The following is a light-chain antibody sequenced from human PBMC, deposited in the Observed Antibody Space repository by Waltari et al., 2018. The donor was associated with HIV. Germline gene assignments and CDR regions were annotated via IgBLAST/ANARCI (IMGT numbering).Light chain of an antibody. CDR2: DDS. V-gene: IGLV3-21*04. CDR3: HVWDSRSVT. CDR1: NIGSKS. Sequence: SYVLTQPPSVSVAPGKTARITCGGNNIGSKSVHWYQQRPGRAPVLVIYDDSDRPSVIPERFSGSNAGKAATLAISRVEAGDEADYYCHVWDSRSVTFGGGTKLTVV. J-gene: IGLJ2*01.